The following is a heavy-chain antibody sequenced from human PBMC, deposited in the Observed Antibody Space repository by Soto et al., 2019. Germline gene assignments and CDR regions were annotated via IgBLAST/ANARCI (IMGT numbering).Heavy chain of an antibody. V-gene: IGHV2-70*01. CDR3: ARIQEGYYYYGMDV. CDR1: GFSLSTSGMC. CDR2: IDWDDDK. Sequence: SGPTLVNPTQTLTLTCTFSGFSLSTSGMCVSWIRQPPGKALEWLALIDWDDDKYYSTSLKTRLTISKDTSKNQVVLTMTNMDPVDTATYYCARIQEGYYYYGMDVWGQGTTVTFSS. J-gene: IGHJ6*02.